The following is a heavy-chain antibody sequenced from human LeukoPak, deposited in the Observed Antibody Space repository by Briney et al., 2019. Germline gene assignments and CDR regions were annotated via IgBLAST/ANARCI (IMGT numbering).Heavy chain of an antibody. Sequence: PSETLSLTCTVSGGSISSSSYYWGWIRQPPGKGLEWIGSIYYSGSTYYNPSLKSRVTISVDTSKNQFSLKLSSVTAADTAVYYCARAMHYYDSSGYCNYWGQGTLVTVSS. CDR2: IYYSGST. CDR1: GGSISSSSYY. CDR3: ARAMHYYDSSGYCNY. V-gene: IGHV4-39*01. D-gene: IGHD3-22*01. J-gene: IGHJ4*02.